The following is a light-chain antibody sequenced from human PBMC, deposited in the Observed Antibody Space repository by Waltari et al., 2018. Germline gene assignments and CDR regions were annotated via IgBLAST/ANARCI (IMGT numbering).Light chain of an antibody. Sequence: SYVLTQPPPVSVPPGTTATITSGDINIASKGVHRYQQKPGLAPVMVIYDDHDRPSGIPERFSGSNSGDTATLTISGVEAGDDADYYCQVWDSSSDHVIFGGGTKLTVL. J-gene: IGLJ2*01. CDR2: DDH. V-gene: IGLV3-21*03. CDR1: NIASKG. CDR3: QVWDSSSDHVI.